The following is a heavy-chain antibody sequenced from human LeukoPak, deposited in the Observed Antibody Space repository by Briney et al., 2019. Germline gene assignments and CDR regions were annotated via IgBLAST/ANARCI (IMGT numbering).Heavy chain of an antibody. CDR1: GYTFTGYY. Sequence: ASVKVSCKASGYTFTGYYMHWVRQAPGQGLEWMGWINPNSGGTNYAQKFQGRVTMTRDTSIITAYMELSRLRSDDTAVYYCARSEQFPYYMDVWGKGTTVTVSS. D-gene: IGHD6-19*01. CDR2: INPNSGGT. V-gene: IGHV1-2*02. J-gene: IGHJ6*03. CDR3: ARSEQFPYYMDV.